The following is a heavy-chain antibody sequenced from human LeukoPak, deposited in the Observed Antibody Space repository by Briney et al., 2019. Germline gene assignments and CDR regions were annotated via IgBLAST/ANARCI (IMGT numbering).Heavy chain of an antibody. V-gene: IGHV3-20*04. CDR2: IDWNGGST. CDR3: ARDLRGFDY. Sequence: GGSLRLSCAASGFTFDDYGMSWVRQAPGKGLEWGSGIDWNGGSTDYEDSVRGRFTISRDSAKNSLYLQMSSLRAEDTAFYYCARDLRGFDYWGQGALVTVSS. J-gene: IGHJ4*02. D-gene: IGHD4-17*01. CDR1: GFTFDDYG.